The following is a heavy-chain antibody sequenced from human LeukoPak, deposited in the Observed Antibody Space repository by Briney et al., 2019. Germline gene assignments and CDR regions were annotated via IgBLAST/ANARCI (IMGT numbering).Heavy chain of an antibody. Sequence: SETLSLTCSVSGGSINSHYWSWIRQPPGKRLEWIGYIFNTGNTNYNPSLASRVTMSVDTSRAQFFLRLSPVTAADTAIYYCASRPADTTWYGVFDYWSQGTLVAVSS. CDR1: GGSINSHY. CDR3: ASRPADTTWYGVFDY. V-gene: IGHV4-59*11. J-gene: IGHJ4*02. D-gene: IGHD3-10*01. CDR2: IFNTGNT.